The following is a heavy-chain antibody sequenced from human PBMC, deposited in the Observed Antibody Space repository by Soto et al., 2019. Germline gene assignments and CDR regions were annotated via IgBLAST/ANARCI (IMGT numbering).Heavy chain of an antibody. CDR1: GGSISSGGYY. Sequence: QVQLQESGPGLVKPSQTLSLTCTVSGGSISSGGYYWSWIRQHPGKGLEWIGYIYYSGSTYYNPSLKSRVTISVDTSKNQFSLKLSSVTAADTAVYYCARRRGYSGYDLTMNYYYYYGMDVWGQGTTVTVSS. CDR2: IYYSGST. J-gene: IGHJ6*02. V-gene: IGHV4-31*03. D-gene: IGHD5-12*01. CDR3: ARRRGYSGYDLTMNYYYYYGMDV.